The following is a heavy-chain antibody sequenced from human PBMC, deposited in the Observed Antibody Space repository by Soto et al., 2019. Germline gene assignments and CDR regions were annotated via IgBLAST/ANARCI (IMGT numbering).Heavy chain of an antibody. J-gene: IGHJ6*02. Sequence: QVQLQESGPGLVKPSETLSLTCNVSGGSMNNYYWSWIRQSPGKGLEWIAYIYYSGTSNYSPSLRGGANISIDTSKKYFSLQLNSVTAADSAVYFCARGGGPYGDYYQGMDVWGQGTTVTVSS. CDR1: GGSMNNYY. V-gene: IGHV4-59*01. D-gene: IGHD4-17*01. CDR2: IYYSGTS. CDR3: ARGGGPYGDYYQGMDV.